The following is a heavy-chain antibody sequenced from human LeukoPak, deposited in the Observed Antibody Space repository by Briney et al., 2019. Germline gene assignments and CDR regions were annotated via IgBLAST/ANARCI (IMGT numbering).Heavy chain of an antibody. CDR2: ISGSSSTR. D-gene: IGHD4-17*01. CDR1: GFTFSSYS. V-gene: IGHV3-48*01. CDR3: ARYGDYGAFDI. J-gene: IGHJ3*02. Sequence: GGSLRLSCAASGFTFSSYSMNWVRQAPGKGLEWVSYISGSSSTRYYADSVKGPFTISRDNAKNSLYLQMNSLRAEDTSVYYCARYGDYGAFDIWGQGTMVTVSS.